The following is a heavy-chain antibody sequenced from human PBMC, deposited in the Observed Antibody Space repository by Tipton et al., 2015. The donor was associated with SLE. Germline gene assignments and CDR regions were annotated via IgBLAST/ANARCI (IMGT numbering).Heavy chain of an antibody. V-gene: IGHV4-59*01. D-gene: IGHD2-21*01. CDR2: VFYTGST. Sequence: TLSLTCIVSGDSLITYYWNWFRQSPGKRLEWIGYVFYTGSTSYNPSFKSRVTISVDTSNNPFSLRLDSVTDADTAIYFCARAKSAMGSYDTWGQGAQVTVSS. J-gene: IGHJ5*02. CDR1: GDSLITYY. CDR3: ARAKSAMGSYDT.